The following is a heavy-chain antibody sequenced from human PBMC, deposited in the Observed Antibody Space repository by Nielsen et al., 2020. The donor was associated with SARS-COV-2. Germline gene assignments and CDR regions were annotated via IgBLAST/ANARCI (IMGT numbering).Heavy chain of an antibody. CDR1: GFTLSSYW. Sequence: GESLKITCTVSGFTLSSYWMTWVRQAPGKGLEWVANIKQDGGERYYVDSVKGRFTVSRDNAKNSLYLQMNSLRAEDTAVYYCARGVAAPDYWGQGTLVTVSS. J-gene: IGHJ4*02. CDR3: ARGVAAPDY. D-gene: IGHD6-25*01. CDR2: IKQDGGER. V-gene: IGHV3-7*03.